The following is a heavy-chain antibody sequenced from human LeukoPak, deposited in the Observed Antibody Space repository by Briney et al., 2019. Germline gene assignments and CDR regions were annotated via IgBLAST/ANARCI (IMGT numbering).Heavy chain of an antibody. CDR1: GFTFDDYA. CDR2: ISWNSGSI. J-gene: IGHJ3*02. CDR3: ATLRGGYCSSTSCYTTAFDI. Sequence: GRSLRLSCAASGFTFDDYAMHWVRQAPGKGLEWVSGISWNSGSIGYADSVKGRFTISRDNAKNSLYLQMNSLRAEDTALYYCATLRGGYCSSTSCYTTAFDIWGQGTMVTVSS. V-gene: IGHV3-9*01. D-gene: IGHD2-2*02.